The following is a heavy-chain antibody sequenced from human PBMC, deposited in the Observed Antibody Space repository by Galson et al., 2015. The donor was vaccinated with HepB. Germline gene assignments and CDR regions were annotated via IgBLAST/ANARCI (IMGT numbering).Heavy chain of an antibody. Sequence: SLRLSCAASGFTFSNAWMNWVRQAPGKGLEWVGRIKSKTDGGTTDYAAPVKGRFTISRDDSKNTLYLQMNSLKTEDTAAYYCTTDDYSSSWIPVPFDYWGQGTLVTVSS. D-gene: IGHD6-13*01. CDR2: IKSKTDGGTT. V-gene: IGHV3-15*07. CDR1: GFTFSNAW. CDR3: TTDDYSSSWIPVPFDY. J-gene: IGHJ4*02.